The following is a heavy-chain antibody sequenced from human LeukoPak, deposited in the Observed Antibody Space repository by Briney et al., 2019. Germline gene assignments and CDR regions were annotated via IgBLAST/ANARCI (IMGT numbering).Heavy chain of an antibody. CDR1: GFTFSSYW. J-gene: IGHJ4*02. Sequence: GGSLRLSCAASGFTFSSYWMHWVRQAPGKGLVWVSRINSDGSSTSYADSVRGRFTISRDNSKNTLYLQLSSLRAEDTAVYYCAKISWDSGGDREKFWGQGTLVTVSS. CDR3: AKISWDSGGDREKF. V-gene: IGHV3-74*01. D-gene: IGHD2-21*02. CDR2: INSDGSST.